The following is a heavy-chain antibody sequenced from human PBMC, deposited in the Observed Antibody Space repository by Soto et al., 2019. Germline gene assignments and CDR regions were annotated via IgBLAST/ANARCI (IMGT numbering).Heavy chain of an antibody. D-gene: IGHD4-17*01. CDR2: ITSDGRT. CDR1: GFKFEDYA. V-gene: IGHV3-23*01. CDR3: AKDYSTVTTDPLSVVLFDY. Sequence: VGSLRLSCAASGFKFEDYAMSWVRQAPGKGLEWFSIITSDGRTYYADSVKGRFTISRDNSKNTVYLQMNSLRAEGTAVYYCAKDYSTVTTDPLSVVLFDYWGQGALVTVPQ. J-gene: IGHJ4*02.